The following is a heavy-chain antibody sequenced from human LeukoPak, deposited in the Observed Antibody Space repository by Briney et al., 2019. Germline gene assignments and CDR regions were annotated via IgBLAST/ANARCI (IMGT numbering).Heavy chain of an antibody. D-gene: IGHD2-15*01. CDR1: GFTFSSYA. V-gene: IGHV3-30-3*01. CDR3: ARAPTWWYFDY. CDR2: ISYDGSNK. Sequence: GGSLRLSCAASGFTFSSYAMPWVRQAPGKGLEWVAVISYDGSNKYYADSVKGRFTISRDNSKNTLYLQMNSLRAEDTAVYYCARAPTWWYFDYWGQGTLVTVSS. J-gene: IGHJ4*02.